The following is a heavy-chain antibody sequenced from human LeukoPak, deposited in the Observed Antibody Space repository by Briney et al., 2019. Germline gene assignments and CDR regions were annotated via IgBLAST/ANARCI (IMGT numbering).Heavy chain of an antibody. D-gene: IGHD3-3*01. CDR1: GFTFSSYW. V-gene: IGHV3-7*01. CDR2: IKQDGSEK. CDR3: ARDHSGFWSGYYTDWFDP. J-gene: IGHJ5*02. Sequence: PGGSLRLSCAASGFTFSSYWMSWVRQAPGKGLEWVANIKQDGSEKYYVDSVKGRFTISRDNAKNSLYLQMNSLRAEDTAVYYCARDHSGFWSGYYTDWFDPWGQGTLVTVSS.